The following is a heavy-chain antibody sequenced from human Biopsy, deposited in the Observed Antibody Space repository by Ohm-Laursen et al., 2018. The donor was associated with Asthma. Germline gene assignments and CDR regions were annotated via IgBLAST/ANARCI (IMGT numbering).Heavy chain of an antibody. CDR1: GFAVSRDH. J-gene: IGHJ4*02. CDR2: IYSGGTS. Sequence: GSLRLSCTATGFAVSRDHMFWVRQPPAKGLEWVSVIYSGGTSHTADSVRGRFTISRDYSKNTLYLQMLSLRAEDTAVYYCSRGDSSNWSHYYFDYWGQGTLVTVSS. D-gene: IGHD3-22*01. CDR3: SRGDSSNWSHYYFDY. V-gene: IGHV3-53*01.